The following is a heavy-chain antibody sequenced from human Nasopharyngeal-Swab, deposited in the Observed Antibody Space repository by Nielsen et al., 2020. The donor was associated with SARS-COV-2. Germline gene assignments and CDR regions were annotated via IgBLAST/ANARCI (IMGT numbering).Heavy chain of an antibody. J-gene: IGHJ3*01. Sequence: GGSLRLFCAASGIFVSGNYMNWVRQAPGMGLEWVSVVYAGGSTFYADSVKGRFTISRDNSKNKLYLQMNNLRPEDTAMYYCASPVFGVVSDAFDLWGQGTMVTVSS. CDR3: ASPVFGVVSDAFDL. V-gene: IGHV3-53*01. CDR1: GIFVSGNY. D-gene: IGHD3-3*01. CDR2: VYAGGST.